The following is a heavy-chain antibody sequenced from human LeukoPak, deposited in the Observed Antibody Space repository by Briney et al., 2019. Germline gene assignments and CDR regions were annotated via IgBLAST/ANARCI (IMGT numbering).Heavy chain of an antibody. CDR1: GFTFSSYE. Sequence: GGSLRLSCAASGFTFSSYEMNWVRQAPGKGLEWVSYISSSGSTIYYADSVKGRFTISRDNAKNSLYLQMNSLRAEDTAVYYCAREDGPGAFDYWGQGTLVTVSS. D-gene: IGHD5-24*01. CDR3: AREDGPGAFDY. V-gene: IGHV3-48*03. J-gene: IGHJ4*02. CDR2: ISSSGSTI.